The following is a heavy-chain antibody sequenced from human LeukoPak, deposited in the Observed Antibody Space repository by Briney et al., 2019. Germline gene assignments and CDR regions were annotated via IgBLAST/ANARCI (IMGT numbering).Heavy chain of an antibody. D-gene: IGHD3-10*01. CDR3: ARAQLWFGELSNWFDP. CDR1: GGSISSGGYS. Sequence: TLSLTCAVSGGSISSGGYSWSCIRQPPGKGLEWIGYIYHSGSTYYNPSLKSRVTISVDRSKNQFSLKLSSVTAADTAVYYCARAQLWFGELSNWFDPWGQGTLVTVSS. J-gene: IGHJ5*02. CDR2: IYHSGST. V-gene: IGHV4-30-2*01.